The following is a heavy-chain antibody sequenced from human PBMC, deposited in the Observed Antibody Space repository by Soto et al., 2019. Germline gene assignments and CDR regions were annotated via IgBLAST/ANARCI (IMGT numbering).Heavy chain of an antibody. CDR3: ARAGGRHSGGIDY. J-gene: IGHJ4*02. D-gene: IGHD1-26*01. CDR2: LIPIFGTA. Sequence: QVQLVQSGAEVKKPGSSVKVSCKASGGTFSSYSINWVRQAPGQGLEWMGELIPIFGTANYAQKFQGRVTITADEATSTAYMELSSLRSADTAVYYCARAGGRHSGGIDYWGQGTLVTVSS. CDR1: GGTFSSYS. V-gene: IGHV1-69*01.